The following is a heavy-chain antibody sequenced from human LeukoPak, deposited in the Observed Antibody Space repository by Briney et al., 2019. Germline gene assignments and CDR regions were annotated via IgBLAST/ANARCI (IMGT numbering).Heavy chain of an antibody. CDR1: GYTFTSYD. Sequence: GASVKVPCKASGYTFTSYDINWVRQATGQGLEWMGWMNPNSGNTGYAQKFQGRVTMTRNTSISTAYMELSSLRSEDTAVYYCARGHGIAAAGTDAFDIWGQGTMVTVSS. CDR2: MNPNSGNT. CDR3: ARGHGIAAAGTDAFDI. V-gene: IGHV1-8*01. J-gene: IGHJ3*02. D-gene: IGHD6-13*01.